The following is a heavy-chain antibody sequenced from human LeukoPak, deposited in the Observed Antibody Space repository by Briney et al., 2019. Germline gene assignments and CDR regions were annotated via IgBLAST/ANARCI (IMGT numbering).Heavy chain of an antibody. CDR1: GFTLSSYE. D-gene: IGHD1-26*01. V-gene: IGHV3-53*01. CDR3: ARGGSYYSY. CDR2: IYSGGST. Sequence: GGSLRLSCAASGFTLSSYEMNWFRQAPGKGLEWVSVIYSGGSTYYADSVKGRFTISRDNSKNTLYLQMNSLRAEDTAVYYCARGGSYYSYWGQGTLVTVSS. J-gene: IGHJ4*02.